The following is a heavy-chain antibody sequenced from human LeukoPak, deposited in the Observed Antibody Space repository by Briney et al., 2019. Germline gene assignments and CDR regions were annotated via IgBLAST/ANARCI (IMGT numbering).Heavy chain of an antibody. CDR1: GYSFTSYW. V-gene: IGHV5-51*01. CDR3: AAGGCSGGSCYPDAFDI. Sequence: RGESLKISCKGSGYSFTSYWIGRVRQMPGKGLECLGIIYPGDSDTRYSSSFQGQVTISADKSISTAYLQRSSLKASDTAMYYCAAGGCSGGSCYPDAFDIWGQGTMVTVSS. CDR2: IYPGDSDT. D-gene: IGHD2-15*01. J-gene: IGHJ3*02.